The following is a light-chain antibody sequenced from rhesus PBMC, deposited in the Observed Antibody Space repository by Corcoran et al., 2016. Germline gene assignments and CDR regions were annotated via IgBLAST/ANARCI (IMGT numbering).Light chain of an antibody. Sequence: DIVLTQSPASLAVSPGQRATITCRASESVSFFGINLIHWYQQKPGQPPKLLIYQASNKDTGGPARFSGSGSGTDFTLTSNPVEAYDAADYYCLQSKNSPTFGHGTKVEIK. CDR2: QAS. CDR1: ESVSFFGINL. V-gene: IGKV7-13*01. J-gene: IGKJ1*01. CDR3: LQSKNSPT.